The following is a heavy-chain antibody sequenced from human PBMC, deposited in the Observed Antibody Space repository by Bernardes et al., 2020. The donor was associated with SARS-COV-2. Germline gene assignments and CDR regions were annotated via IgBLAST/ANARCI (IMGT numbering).Heavy chain of an antibody. CDR3: ARDEGDSGAFDV. J-gene: IGHJ3*01. D-gene: IGHD3-10*01. CDR1: GGSIRSGASY. Sequence: SETLSLTCTVSGGSIRSGASYWTWIRQHTGKGLEWIGYISYSGTTYYNPSLKSRVTISADTSKNQFSLKLSSVEAADTAVYYCARDEGDSGAFDVWGQGTKVTVSS. CDR2: ISYSGTT. V-gene: IGHV4-31*03.